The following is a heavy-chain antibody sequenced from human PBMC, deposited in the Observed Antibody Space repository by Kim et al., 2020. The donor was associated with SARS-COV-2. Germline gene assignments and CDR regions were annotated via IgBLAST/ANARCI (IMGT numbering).Heavy chain of an antibody. V-gene: IGHV3-23*01. CDR3: LWFGELLYRSSDY. D-gene: IGHD3-10*01. J-gene: IGHJ4*02. Sequence: CADSVKGRFTISRDNSKNTLYLQMNSLRAEDTAVYYCLWFGELLYRSSDYWGQGTLVTVSS.